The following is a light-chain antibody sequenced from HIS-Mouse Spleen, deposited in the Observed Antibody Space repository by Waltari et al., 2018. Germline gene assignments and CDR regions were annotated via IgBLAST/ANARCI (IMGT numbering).Light chain of an antibody. CDR1: QSVLYSSNNKNY. J-gene: IGKJ2*01. Sequence: DIVMTQSPDSLAVSLCERATTNCKSSQSVLYSSNNKNYLAWYQQKPGQPPKLLIYWAATREAGVPDRCSGSGSGTNFTPTIISLQAEDVAVYYCQQYYSTPYTFGQGTKLEIK. V-gene: IGKV4-1*01. CDR2: WAA. CDR3: QQYYSTPYT.